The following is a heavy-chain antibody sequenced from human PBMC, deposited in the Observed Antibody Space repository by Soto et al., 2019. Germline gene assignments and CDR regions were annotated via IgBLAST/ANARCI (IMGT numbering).Heavy chain of an antibody. CDR2: MYHTGST. D-gene: IGHD3-22*01. J-gene: IGHJ4*02. Sequence: QVQLQESGPGLVKPSGTLSLTCAVSGVSISSNNWWSWVRQPPGKGLELIGEMYHTGSTNYNPSLMSRVTISVDKSKIHFSLELKSVTAADTSVYSCARSSRYQYDSSEGNFDYWCQGTRVTVSS. CDR1: GVSISSNNW. CDR3: ARSSRYQYDSSEGNFDY. V-gene: IGHV4-4*02.